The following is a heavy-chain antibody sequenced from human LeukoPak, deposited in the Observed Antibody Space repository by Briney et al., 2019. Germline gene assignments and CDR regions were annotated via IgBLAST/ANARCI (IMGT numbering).Heavy chain of an antibody. CDR1: GYTFTTYG. CDR2: INPNSGGT. J-gene: IGHJ4*02. CDR3: AREMGTTVTTRFDY. D-gene: IGHD4-17*01. Sequence: ASVKASCKASGYTFTTYGITWVRQAPGQGLEWMGWINPNSGGTNYAQKFQGRVTMTRDKAISTAYMEVSRLRSDDTALYYCAREMGTTVTTRFDYWGQGTLVTVSS. V-gene: IGHV1-2*02.